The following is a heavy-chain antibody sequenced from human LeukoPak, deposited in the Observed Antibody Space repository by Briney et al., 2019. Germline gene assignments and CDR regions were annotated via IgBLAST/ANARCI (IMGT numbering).Heavy chain of an antibody. CDR2: ISSSSSYI. Sequence: PGGSLRLSCAASGFTFSSYSMNWVRQAPGKGLEWVSSISSSSSYIYYADSVKGRFTISRDNAKNSLYLQMNSLRAEDTAVYYCARVLGSSGWYVAFDIWGQGTMVTVSS. J-gene: IGHJ3*02. D-gene: IGHD6-19*01. CDR3: ARVLGSSGWYVAFDI. CDR1: GFTFSSYS. V-gene: IGHV3-21*01.